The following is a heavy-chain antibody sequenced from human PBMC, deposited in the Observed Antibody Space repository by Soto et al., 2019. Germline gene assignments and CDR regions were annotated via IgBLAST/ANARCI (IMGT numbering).Heavy chain of an antibody. CDR1: GYTFTSYG. CDR3: AGSSSDPPEYFQH. CDR2: ISAYNGNT. J-gene: IGHJ1*01. V-gene: IGHV1-18*01. Sequence: ASVKVSCKASGYTFTSYGISWVRQAPGQGLEWMGWISAYNGNTNYAQMLQGRVTMTTDTSTSTAYMELRSLRSDDTAVYYCAGSSSDPPEYFQHWGQGTLVTVSS.